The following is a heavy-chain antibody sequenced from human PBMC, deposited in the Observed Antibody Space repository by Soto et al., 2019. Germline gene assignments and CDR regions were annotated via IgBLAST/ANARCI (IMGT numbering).Heavy chain of an antibody. CDR2: TYYKSKWYY. Sequence: PSPTLSLTCDISGDSVSSNRAGWNWKRQTPSRGLEWPGRTYYKSKWYYTYAASVKSRITVSPDTSKNQFSLQLTSVTPEDTAVYYCARGSWDDVSGHYYMDVWDKGTTVTVSS. V-gene: IGHV6-1*01. CDR3: ARGSWDDVSGHYYMDV. CDR1: GDSVSSNRAG. J-gene: IGHJ6*03. D-gene: IGHD1-1*01.